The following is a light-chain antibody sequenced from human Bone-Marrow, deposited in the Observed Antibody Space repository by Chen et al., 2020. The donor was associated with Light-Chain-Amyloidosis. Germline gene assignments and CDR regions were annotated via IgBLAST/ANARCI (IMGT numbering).Light chain of an antibody. CDR1: SSDVGGANH. CDR3: SSYTIPNTLV. Sequence: QSALTQPASVSGSPGQSITISCTGTSSDVGGANHVSWYQQHPDKAPKLMIYEVTNPPSWVPDRFSGSKSDNTASLTISGLHPEDSADYFCSSYTIPNTLVFGSGTRVTVL. CDR2: EVT. V-gene: IGLV2-14*01. J-gene: IGLJ1*01.